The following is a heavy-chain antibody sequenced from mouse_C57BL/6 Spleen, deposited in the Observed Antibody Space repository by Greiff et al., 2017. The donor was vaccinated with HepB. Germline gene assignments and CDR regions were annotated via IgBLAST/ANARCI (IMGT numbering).Heavy chain of an antibody. V-gene: IGHV3-6*01. J-gene: IGHJ4*01. CDR3: GREDYGSSYAMDY. Sequence: EVKLEESGPGLVKPSQSLSLTCSVTGYSITSGYYWNWLRQFPGNKLEWMGYISYDGSNNYNPSLKNRISITRDTSKNQFFLELNSVSTEDTATYYSGREDYGSSYAMDYRGQGTSVTGSS. CDR1: GYSITSGYY. D-gene: IGHD1-1*01. CDR2: ISYDGSN.